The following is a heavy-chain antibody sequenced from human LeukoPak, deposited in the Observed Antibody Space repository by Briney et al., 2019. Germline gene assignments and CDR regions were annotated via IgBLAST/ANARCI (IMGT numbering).Heavy chain of an antibody. CDR2: ISGFNGNT. D-gene: IGHD7-27*01. Sequence: ASVKISCKASGYTFRSYYMSWVRQAPGQGLEWMGWISGFNGNTISAQHLQGRVTLTTDTSTSTAYMELRSLRSDDTAVYYCARDRCHWGSCVWGGFDLWGQGTMVSVSS. V-gene: IGHV1-18*01. CDR1: GYTFRSYY. J-gene: IGHJ3*01. CDR3: ARDRCHWGSCVWGGFDL.